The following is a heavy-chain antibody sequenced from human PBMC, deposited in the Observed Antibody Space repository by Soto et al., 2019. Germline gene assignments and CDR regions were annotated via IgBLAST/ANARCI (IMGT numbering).Heavy chain of an antibody. Sequence: EVQLVESGGGFVQPGGSLKLSCAASGFTFSGSAMHWVRQASGKGLEWVGRIRNKTNNYATAYAASVKGRFTISRDDSKNTAYMQMNSLKTEDTAVYYCTCHSPEDMIRNWGPGTMVTVSS. CDR3: TCHSPEDMIRN. D-gene: IGHD2-15*01. CDR1: GFTFSGSA. CDR2: IRNKTNNYAT. V-gene: IGHV3-73*02. J-gene: IGHJ4*02.